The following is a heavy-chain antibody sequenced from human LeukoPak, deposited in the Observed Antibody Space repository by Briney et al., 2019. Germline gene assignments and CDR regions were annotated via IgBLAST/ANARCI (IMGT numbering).Heavy chain of an antibody. D-gene: IGHD6-19*01. CDR1: GGSISSYY. CDR3: PRNLGSGWYYDY. CDR2: MYYSGST. J-gene: IGHJ4*02. Sequence: PSETLSLTCTVSGGSISSYYWSWIRQPPGKGLEWIGYMYYSGSTNYNPSLRSRVTISVDTSKNQFSLKLSSVTAADTAVYYCPRNLGSGWYYDYWGQGILVTVSS. V-gene: IGHV4-59*08.